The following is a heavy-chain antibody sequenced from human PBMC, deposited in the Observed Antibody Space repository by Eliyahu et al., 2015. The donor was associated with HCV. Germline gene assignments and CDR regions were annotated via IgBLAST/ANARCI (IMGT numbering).Heavy chain of an antibody. CDR3: TTWLVVPPAISDY. D-gene: IGHD2-2*02. Sequence: EVQLVESGGGLVKPGGSLRLSCAASGFTFSNAWMSWVRQAPGKGLEWVGRIKSKTDGGTTDHATPVKGRFTISRDDSKNTLYLQMSSLKTEDTAVYYCTTWLVVPPAISDYWGQGTLVTVSS. CDR1: GFTFSNAW. V-gene: IGHV3-15*01. J-gene: IGHJ4*02. CDR2: IKSKTDGGTT.